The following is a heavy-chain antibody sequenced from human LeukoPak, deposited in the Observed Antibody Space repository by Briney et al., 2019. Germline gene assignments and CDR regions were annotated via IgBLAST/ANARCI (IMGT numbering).Heavy chain of an antibody. CDR3: ARGPVVPAATYYYYMDV. CDR1: GYTFTSYA. CDR2: INTNTGNP. J-gene: IGHJ6*03. D-gene: IGHD2-2*01. Sequence: GASVKVSCKASGYTFTSYAMNWVRQAPGQGLEWMGWINTNTGNPTYAQGFTGRFVFSLDTSVSTAYLQISSLKAEDTAVYYCARGPVVPAATYYYYMDVWGKGTTVTVSS. V-gene: IGHV7-4-1*02.